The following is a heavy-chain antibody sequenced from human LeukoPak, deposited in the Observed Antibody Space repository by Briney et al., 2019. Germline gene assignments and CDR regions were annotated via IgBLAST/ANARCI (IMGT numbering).Heavy chain of an antibody. V-gene: IGHV4-59*01. CDR3: ARDGYSGYMYYFDY. CDR2: IYYSGST. D-gene: IGHD5-12*01. Sequence: SETLSLTCTVSGGSISSYYWSWIRLPPGKGLEWIGYIYYSGSTNYNPSLKSRVTTSVDTSKNQFSLKLSSVTAADTAVYYCARDGYSGYMYYFDYWGQGTLVTVSS. CDR1: GGSISSYY. J-gene: IGHJ4*02.